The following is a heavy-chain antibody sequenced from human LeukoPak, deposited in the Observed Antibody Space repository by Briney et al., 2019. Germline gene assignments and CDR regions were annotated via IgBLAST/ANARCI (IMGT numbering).Heavy chain of an antibody. D-gene: IGHD6-13*01. Sequence: ASVKVSCXASGYTFTSYGISWVRQAPGQGLEWMGWISAYNGNTNYAQKLQGRVTMTTDTSTSTAYMELRSLRSDDTAVYYCARGDSSSFWIGYWFDPWGQGTLVTVSS. CDR3: ARGDSSSFWIGYWFDP. CDR2: ISAYNGNT. V-gene: IGHV1-18*01. CDR1: GYTFTSYG. J-gene: IGHJ5*02.